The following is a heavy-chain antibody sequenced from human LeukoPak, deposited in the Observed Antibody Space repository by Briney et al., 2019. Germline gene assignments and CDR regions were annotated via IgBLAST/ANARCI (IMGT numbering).Heavy chain of an antibody. J-gene: IGHJ3*02. CDR2: ISGSDGRT. CDR3: AKAPRPFDAFDI. V-gene: IGHV3-23*01. CDR1: GFTFSNYA. Sequence: GGSLRLSCAASGFTFSNYAMNWVRQAPGKGLEWVSAISGSDGRTYYADSVKGRFTISRDNSKNTLYLQMSSLRAEDTAVYYCAKAPRPFDAFDIWGQGTMVTVSS.